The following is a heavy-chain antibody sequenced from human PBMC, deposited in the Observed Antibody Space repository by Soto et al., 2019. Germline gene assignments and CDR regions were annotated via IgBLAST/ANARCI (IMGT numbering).Heavy chain of an antibody. CDR1: GGSISSGGYY. J-gene: IGHJ6*02. CDR3: ARDWNDGSAYYGMDV. CDR2: IYYSGST. V-gene: IGHV4-31*03. Sequence: QVQLQESGPGLVKPSQTLSLTYTVSGGSISSGGYYWSWIRQHPGKGLEWIGYIYYSGSTYYNPSLKSRVTISVDTSKNQFSLKLSSVTAADTAVYYCARDWNDGSAYYGMDVWGQGTTVTVSS. D-gene: IGHD1-1*01.